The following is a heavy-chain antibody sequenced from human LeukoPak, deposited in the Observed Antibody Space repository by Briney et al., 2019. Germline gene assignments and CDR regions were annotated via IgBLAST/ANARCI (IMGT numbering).Heavy chain of an antibody. D-gene: IGHD3-22*01. CDR2: FDPEDGET. Sequence: ASVTVSCTVSGCTLTELSMHWVRQAPGKGLEWMGGFDPEDGETIYAQKFQGRVTMTEDTSTDTAYMELSSLRSEDTAVYYCAVAHNPLYYYDSSGPTRWGQGTLVTVSS. CDR1: GCTLTELS. V-gene: IGHV1-24*01. CDR3: AVAHNPLYYYDSSGPTR. J-gene: IGHJ4*02.